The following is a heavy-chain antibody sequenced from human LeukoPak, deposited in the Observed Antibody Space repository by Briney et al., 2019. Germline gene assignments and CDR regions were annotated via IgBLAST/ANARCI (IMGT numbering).Heavy chain of an antibody. CDR3: ARDGDYCDILTGYYPFNFDY. CDR1: EFSVGSNY. D-gene: IGHD3-9*01. J-gene: IGHJ4*02. CDR2: IYSGGST. V-gene: IGHV3-66*01. Sequence: GGSLRLSCAASEFSVGSNYMTWVRQAPGKGLEWVSLIYSGGSTYYADSVKGRFTISRDNAKNSLYLQMNSLRAEDTAVYYCARDGDYCDILTGYYPFNFDYWGQGTLVTVSS.